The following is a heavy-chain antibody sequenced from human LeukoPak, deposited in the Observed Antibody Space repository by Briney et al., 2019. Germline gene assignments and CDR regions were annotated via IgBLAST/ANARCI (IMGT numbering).Heavy chain of an antibody. V-gene: IGHV1-2*02. CDR3: ARDIRYGSGSYPTYQDY. J-gene: IGHJ4*02. CDR1: GYTFTGYY. D-gene: IGHD3-10*01. Sequence: GASVKVSCKASGYTFTGYYMHWVRQAPGQGLEWMGWINPNSGGTNYAQKFQGRVTMTRDTSISTAYMELSSLRSEDTAVYYCARDIRYGSGSYPTYQDYWGQGTLVTVSS. CDR2: INPNSGGT.